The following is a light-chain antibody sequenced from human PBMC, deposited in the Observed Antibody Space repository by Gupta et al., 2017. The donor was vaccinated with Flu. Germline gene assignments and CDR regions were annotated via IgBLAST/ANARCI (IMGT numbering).Light chain of an antibody. V-gene: IGLV1-40*01. CDR3: QSYDSSLYV. J-gene: IGLJ1*01. CDR1: SSDIGAIYD. CDR2: GNI. Sequence: QFVLTQPPSVSGAPGQRVTLSGTGSSSDIGAIYDVHWYQQLPGSAPKLLIYGNINRPSGVPDRFSGSKSGTSASLAITGLLAEDEADYYCQSYDSSLYVFGTGTKGTVL.